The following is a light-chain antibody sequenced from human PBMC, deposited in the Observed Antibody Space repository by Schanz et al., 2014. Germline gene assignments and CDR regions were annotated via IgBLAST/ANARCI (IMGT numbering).Light chain of an antibody. CDR1: QSVSSY. V-gene: IGKV3-11*01. CDR2: DAS. J-gene: IGKJ4*01. Sequence: EIVLTQSPGTLSLSPGERATLSCRASQSVSSYLAWYQQKPGQAPRLLIYDASNRATGIPARFSGSGSGTDFTLTISSLEPEDFAVYYCHQGSNWPFTFGGGTKVEIK. CDR3: HQGSNWPFT.